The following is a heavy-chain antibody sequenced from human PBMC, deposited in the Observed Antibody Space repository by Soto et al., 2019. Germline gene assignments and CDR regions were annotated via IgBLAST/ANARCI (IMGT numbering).Heavy chain of an antibody. J-gene: IGHJ4*02. CDR3: ARYCSGGSCYSGAVDY. V-gene: IGHV1-18*04. Sequence: ASVKVSCKASGYTFTSYGISWVRQAPGQGLEWMGWISAYNGNTNYTQKLQGRVTMTTDTSTSTAYMELRSLRSDDTAVYYCARYCSGGSCYSGAVDYWGQGTLVTVSS. CDR2: ISAYNGNT. D-gene: IGHD2-15*01. CDR1: GYTFTSYG.